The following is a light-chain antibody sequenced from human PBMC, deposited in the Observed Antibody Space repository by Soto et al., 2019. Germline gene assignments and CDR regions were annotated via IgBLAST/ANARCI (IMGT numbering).Light chain of an antibody. CDR2: DSS. CDR1: QNVDKF. J-gene: IGKJ5*01. V-gene: IGKV3-11*01. CDR3: QQRKNWAPIT. Sequence: EIELTQSPATLSLSPGETATLSCRASQNVDKFLAWYQQRPGQPPRLLIFDSSNRATGVPVRFSGSGSGTVFTLTIGSLAPADSAVYYCQQRKNWAPITFGQGTRLEIK.